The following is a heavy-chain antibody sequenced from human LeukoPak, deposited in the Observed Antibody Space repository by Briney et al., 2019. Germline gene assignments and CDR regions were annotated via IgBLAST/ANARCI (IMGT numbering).Heavy chain of an antibody. Sequence: PGGSLRLSCAASGFTFSSYSMNWVRQAPGKGLEWVSSISSSSSYIYYADSVKGRFTISRENAKNSLYLQMNSLRAEDTAVYYCARDEVGAARSSYYYYYYMDVWGKGTTVTVSS. CDR2: ISSSSSYI. CDR1: GFTFSSYS. V-gene: IGHV3-21*01. CDR3: ARDEVGAARSSYYYYYYMDV. J-gene: IGHJ6*03. D-gene: IGHD6-6*01.